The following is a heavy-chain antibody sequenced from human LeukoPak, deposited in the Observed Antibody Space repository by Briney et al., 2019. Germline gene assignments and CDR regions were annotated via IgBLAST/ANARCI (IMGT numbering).Heavy chain of an antibody. CDR3: VRYDSWSGAKGGDY. D-gene: IGHD3-3*01. CDR2: IKQDGSEK. J-gene: IGHJ4*02. CDR1: GFTFSSYW. V-gene: IGHV3-7*03. Sequence: QPGGSLRLSCAGSGFTFSSYWMSWVRQAPGKGLEWVANIKQDGSEKYYVDSVKGRFTISRDNAKNSLYLQMNSLRAEDTALYYCVRYDSWSGAKGGDYWGQGTLVTVSS.